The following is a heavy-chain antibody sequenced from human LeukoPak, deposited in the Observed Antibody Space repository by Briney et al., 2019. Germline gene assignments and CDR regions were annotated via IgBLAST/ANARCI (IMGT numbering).Heavy chain of an antibody. CDR1: GGTFSSYA. V-gene: IGHV1-69*05. CDR2: IIPIFGTA. Sequence: ASVTVSCKASGGTFSSYAISWVRQAPGQGLEWMGGIIPIFGTANYAQKFQGRVTITTDESTSTAYMELSSLSSEDTAVYYCASRLTYGSGSYYVHWGQGTLVTVSS. J-gene: IGHJ4*02. D-gene: IGHD3-10*01. CDR3: ASRLTYGSGSYYVH.